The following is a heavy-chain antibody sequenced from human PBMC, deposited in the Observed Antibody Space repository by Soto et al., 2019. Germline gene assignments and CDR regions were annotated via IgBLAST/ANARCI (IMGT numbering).Heavy chain of an antibody. CDR1: GFSLRTSGVN. D-gene: IGHD1-7*01. J-gene: IGHJ4*02. V-gene: IGHV2-5*02. Sequence: QITLKESGPTLVKPTQTLTLTCTFSGFSLRTSGVNVGWFRQPPGKALEWLALLNWDDAKRYSPSLKNRVTIXNXTAXNQVVLTLTNVDPVDTGTYYCAHRPDNRNYAGFDYWGQGTLVTVSS. CDR3: AHRPDNRNYAGFDY. CDR2: LNWDDAK.